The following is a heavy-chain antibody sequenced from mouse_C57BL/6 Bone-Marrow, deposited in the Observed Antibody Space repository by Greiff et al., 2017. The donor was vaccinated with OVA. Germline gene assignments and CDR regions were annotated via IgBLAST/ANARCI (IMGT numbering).Heavy chain of an antibody. CDR2: IDPSDSYP. V-gene: IGHV1-50*01. J-gene: IGHJ2*01. Sequence: QVQLQQPGAELVKPGASVKLSCKASGYTFTSYWMQWVKQRPGQGLEWIGEIDPSDSYPNYNQKFKGKATLTVDTSSSTAYMQLSSLTSEDSAVYYCARSRYWGQGTTLTVSS. CDR3: ARSRY. CDR1: GYTFTSYW.